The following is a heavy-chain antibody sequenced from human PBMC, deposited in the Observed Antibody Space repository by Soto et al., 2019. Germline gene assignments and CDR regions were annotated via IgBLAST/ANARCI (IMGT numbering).Heavy chain of an antibody. CDR1: GGSISGYY. CDR2: MYKTGST. Sequence: PSETLSLTCTVSGGSISGYYWSWIRQPPGKGLEWIGYMYKTGSTVYNPSFKSRVTISVDRSKNQFSLKLSSVTAADTAVYYCARARGGFLGSYGMDVWGQRTTVTVSS. CDR3: ARARGGFLGSYGMDV. J-gene: IGHJ6*02. V-gene: IGHV4-59*12. D-gene: IGHD3-3*01.